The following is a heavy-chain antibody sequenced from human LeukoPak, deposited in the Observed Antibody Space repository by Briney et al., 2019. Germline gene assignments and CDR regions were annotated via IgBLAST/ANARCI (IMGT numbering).Heavy chain of an antibody. CDR2: IYYSGST. J-gene: IGHJ4*02. D-gene: IGHD4-17*01. CDR1: GGSISSGGYY. V-gene: IGHV4-31*03. Sequence: SQTLSLTCTVSGGSISSGGYYWSWIRQHPGKGLEWIGYIYYSGSTYYNPSLKSRVTISVDTSKNQFSLKLSSVTAADTAVYYCAGLCGDYFASLDYWGQGTLVTVSS. CDR3: AGLCGDYFASLDY.